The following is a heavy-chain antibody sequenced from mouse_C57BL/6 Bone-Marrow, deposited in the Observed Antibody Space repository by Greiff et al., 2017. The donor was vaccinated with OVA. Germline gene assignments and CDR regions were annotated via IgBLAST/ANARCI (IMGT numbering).Heavy chain of an antibody. CDR1: GFTFSDYY. Sequence: EVQVVESGGGLVQPGGSLKLSCAASGFTFSDYYMYWVRQTPEKRLEWVAYISNGGGSTYYPDTVKGRFTISRDNAKNTLYLQMSRLKSEDTAMYYCARQGGLYDGYPAWFAYWGQGTLVTVSA. CDR2: ISNGGGST. V-gene: IGHV5-12*01. CDR3: ARQGGLYDGYPAWFAY. D-gene: IGHD2-3*01. J-gene: IGHJ3*01.